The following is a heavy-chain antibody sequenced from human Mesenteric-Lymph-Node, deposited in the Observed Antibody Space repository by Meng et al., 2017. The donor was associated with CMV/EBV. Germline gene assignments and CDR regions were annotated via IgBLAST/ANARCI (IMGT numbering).Heavy chain of an antibody. CDR1: GFIFSVYY. CDR3: ARVSGNWNLDY. D-gene: IGHD1-1*01. CDR2: IGYSSSTI. V-gene: IGHV3-11*04. J-gene: IGHJ4*02. Sequence: GESLKISCTASGFIFSVYYMSWIRQPPGKGLEWVSYIGYSSSTIYYADSAKGRFTISRDNAKNSLYLQMNSLRAEDTAVYYCARVSGNWNLDYWGPGTLVTVSS.